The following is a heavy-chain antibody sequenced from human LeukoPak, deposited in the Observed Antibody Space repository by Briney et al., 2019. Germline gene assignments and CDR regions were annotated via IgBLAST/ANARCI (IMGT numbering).Heavy chain of an antibody. V-gene: IGHV3-21*01. CDR3: ASDIYDSSGYYQTQPFDY. J-gene: IGHJ4*02. Sequence: GGSLRLSCAASGFTFSSYSMNWVRQAPGEGLEWVSSISSSSSYIYYADSVKGRFTISRDNAKNSLYLQMNSLRAEDTAVYYCASDIYDSSGYYQTQPFDYWGQGTLVTVSS. CDR1: GFTFSSYS. CDR2: ISSSSSYI. D-gene: IGHD3-22*01.